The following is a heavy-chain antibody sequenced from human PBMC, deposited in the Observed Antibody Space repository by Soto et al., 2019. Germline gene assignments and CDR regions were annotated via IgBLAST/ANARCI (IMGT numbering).Heavy chain of an antibody. Sequence: QVQLQESGPGLVKPSGTLSLTCAVSGGSISSSNWWSWVRQPPGKGLEWIGEIYHSGSTNYNPSLENRVTISVDKSKNLFSLKLSSVAAADTAVYYCASGLSGWQRRYWGQGTLVTVSS. V-gene: IGHV4-4*02. CDR2: IYHSGST. CDR3: ASGLSGWQRRY. D-gene: IGHD6-19*01. J-gene: IGHJ4*02. CDR1: GGSISSSNW.